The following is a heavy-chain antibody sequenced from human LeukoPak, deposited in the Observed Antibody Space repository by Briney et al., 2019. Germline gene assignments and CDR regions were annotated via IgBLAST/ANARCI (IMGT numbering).Heavy chain of an antibody. D-gene: IGHD3-16*02. Sequence: PGGSLRLSCAASGFTFSSYAMSWVRQAPGKGLEWVSAISGSGGSTYYADSVKGRFTISRDNSKNTLHLQMNSLRAEDTAVYYCAKDSNSRVIRKMYYFDYWGQGTLVTVSS. CDR1: GFTFSSYA. CDR3: AKDSNSRVIRKMYYFDY. CDR2: ISGSGGST. J-gene: IGHJ4*02. V-gene: IGHV3-23*01.